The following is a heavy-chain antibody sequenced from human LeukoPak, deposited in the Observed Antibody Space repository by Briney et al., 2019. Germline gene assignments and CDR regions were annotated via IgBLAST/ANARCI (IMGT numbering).Heavy chain of an antibody. CDR3: ARVGYYDFWSGHPFDY. CDR2: IIPILGIA. CDR1: GSTFSSYA. Sequence: ASVKVSCKASGSTFSSYAISWVRQAPGQGLEWMGGIIPILGIANYAQKFQGRVSITADKSTSTAYMELSSLRSEDTAVYYCARVGYYDFWSGHPFDYWGQGTLVTVSS. V-gene: IGHV1-69*04. D-gene: IGHD3-3*01. J-gene: IGHJ4*02.